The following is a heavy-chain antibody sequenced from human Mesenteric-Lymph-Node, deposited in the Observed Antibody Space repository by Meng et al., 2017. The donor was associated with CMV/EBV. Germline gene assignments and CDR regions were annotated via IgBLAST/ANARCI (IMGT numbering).Heavy chain of an antibody. Sequence: LRLSCTVSGGSISGFYWSWIRQSPGKGLEWIGYIYHSGTTYYNPSLMSRLSISVDTSKNQFSLNLNSVTAADTAVYFCARGNDAIAYPDGLDVWGQGTTVTVSS. CDR2: IYHSGTT. CDR1: GGSISGFY. V-gene: IGHV4-30-4*08. D-gene: IGHD2-8*01. J-gene: IGHJ6*02. CDR3: ARGNDAIAYPDGLDV.